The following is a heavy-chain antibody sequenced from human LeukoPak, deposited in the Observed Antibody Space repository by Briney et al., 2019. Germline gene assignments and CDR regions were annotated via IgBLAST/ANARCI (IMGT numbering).Heavy chain of an antibody. CDR1: KFTITNNC. V-gene: IGHV3-53*01. D-gene: IGHD6-13*01. CDR3: ARAAGIAAPGTRFDYFDS. Sequence: PGGSQRLSCAASKFTITNNCRIWVRQAPGKGLDGGRSFYIDSVKGRLTFSKDNARNSLYLQMSSLRVEDTAVYYCARAAGIAAPGTRFDYFDSWGQGTLVTVSS. J-gene: IGHJ4*02. CDR2: GGRS.